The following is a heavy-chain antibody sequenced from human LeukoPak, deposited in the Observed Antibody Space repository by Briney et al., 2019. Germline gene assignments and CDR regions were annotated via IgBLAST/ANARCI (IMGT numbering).Heavy chain of an antibody. D-gene: IGHD2-2*01. CDR1: GGSFSGYY. CDR2: INHSGST. Sequence: SETLSLTCAVYGGSFSGYYWSWIRQPPGKGLEWIGEINHSGSTNHNPSLKSRVTISVDTSKNQFSLKLSSVTAADTAVYYCARGLPPLYCSSTSCYDPFDYWGQGTLVTVSS. J-gene: IGHJ4*02. CDR3: ARGLPPLYCSSTSCYDPFDY. V-gene: IGHV4-34*01.